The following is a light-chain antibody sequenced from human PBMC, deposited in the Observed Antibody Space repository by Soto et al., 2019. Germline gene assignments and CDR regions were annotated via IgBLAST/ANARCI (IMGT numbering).Light chain of an antibody. V-gene: IGKV3-11*01. CDR3: HQRYNWPIP. Sequence: EIVLTQSPATLSLSPGERATLSCRASQSVDNYLAWFQQKTGQAPRLLIYDASNRATGIPARFSGSGSGTDFTLTISSLEPEDVAVYYCHQRYNWPIPVGQGTRRELK. J-gene: IGKJ5*01. CDR2: DAS. CDR1: QSVDNY.